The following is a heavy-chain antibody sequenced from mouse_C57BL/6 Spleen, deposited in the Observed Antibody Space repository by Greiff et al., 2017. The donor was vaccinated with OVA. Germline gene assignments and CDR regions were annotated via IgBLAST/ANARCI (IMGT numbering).Heavy chain of an antibody. V-gene: IGHV3-6*01. J-gene: IGHJ2*01. CDR1: GYSITSGYY. CDR2: ISYDGSN. D-gene: IGHD6-2*01. CDR3: ARDRLHYFDY. Sequence: VQLKESGPGLVKPSQSLSLTCSVTGYSITSGYYWNWIRQFPGNKLEWMGYISYDGSNNYNPSLKNRISITRDTSKNQFFLKLNSVTTEDTTTYYCARDRLHYFDYWGQGTTLTVSS.